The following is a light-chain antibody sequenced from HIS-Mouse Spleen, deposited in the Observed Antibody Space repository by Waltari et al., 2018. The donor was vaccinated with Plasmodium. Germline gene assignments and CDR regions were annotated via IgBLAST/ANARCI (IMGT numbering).Light chain of an antibody. Sequence: EIVMMQSPATLSVSPGERATLSCRASQIVSSNLAWYQQKPGQAPRLLIYGASTRATGIPARFSGSGSGTEFTLTISSLQSEDFAVYYCQQYNNWPAWTFGQGTKVEIK. CDR2: GAS. CDR1: QIVSSN. J-gene: IGKJ1*01. CDR3: QQYNNWPAWT. V-gene: IGKV3-15*01.